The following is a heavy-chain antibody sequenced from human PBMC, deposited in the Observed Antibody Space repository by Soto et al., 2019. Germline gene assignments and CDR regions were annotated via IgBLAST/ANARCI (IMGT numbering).Heavy chain of an antibody. Sequence: DVQLVESGGGLIQPGESLRLSCAAFGLTISGKKYVAWVRQAPGKGLEWVSALYDVDGSFYADSVTGRFTTSSDSSKTTVYLQMNGLRPDDTAVYYCASWHEREHAYDVWGRGTTVTVSS. D-gene: IGHD1-1*01. CDR2: LYDVDGS. J-gene: IGHJ3*01. V-gene: IGHV3-53*01. CDR3: ASWHEREHAYDV. CDR1: GLTISGKKY.